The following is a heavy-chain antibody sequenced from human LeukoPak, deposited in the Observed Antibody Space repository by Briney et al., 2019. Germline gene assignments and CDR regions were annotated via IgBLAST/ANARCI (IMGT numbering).Heavy chain of an antibody. V-gene: IGHV1-69*13. CDR1: GGTFSSYA. J-gene: IGHJ5*02. CDR2: IIPIFGTA. Sequence: SVKVSCKASGGTFSSYAISWVRQAPGQGLEWMGGIIPIFGTANYAQKFQGRVTITADESTSTAYMELSSLRSEDTAVYYCARGSSYSGSYQMNWFDPWGQGTLVTVSS. D-gene: IGHD1-26*01. CDR3: ARGSSYSGSYQMNWFDP.